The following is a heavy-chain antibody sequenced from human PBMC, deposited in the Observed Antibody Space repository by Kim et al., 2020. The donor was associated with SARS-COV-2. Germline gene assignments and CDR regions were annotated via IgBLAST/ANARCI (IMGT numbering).Heavy chain of an antibody. CDR2: IYYSGST. CDR1: GGSISSGGYY. J-gene: IGHJ5*02. D-gene: IGHD2-2*01. Sequence: SETLSLTCTVSGGSISSGGYYWSWIRQHPGKGLEWIGYIYYSGSTYYNPSLKSRVTISVDTSKNQFSLKLSSVTAADTAVYYCARALYCSSTSCPTSRRGVIGWFDPWGQGTLVTVSS. CDR3: ARALYCSSTSCPTSRRGVIGWFDP. V-gene: IGHV4-31*03.